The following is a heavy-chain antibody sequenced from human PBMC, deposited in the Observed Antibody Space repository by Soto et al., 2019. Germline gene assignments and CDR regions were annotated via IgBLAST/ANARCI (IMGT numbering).Heavy chain of an antibody. V-gene: IGHV3-30*18. CDR1: GFTFSSYG. J-gene: IGHJ2*01. Sequence: QVQLVESGGGVVQPGRSLRLSCAASGFTFSSYGMHWVRQAPGKGLEWVAVISYDGSNKYYADSVKGRFTISRDNSKNTLYLQMNSMRAEDTAVYYGAKDSPYFDLWGRGTLVTVST. CDR2: ISYDGSNK. CDR3: AKDSPYFDL.